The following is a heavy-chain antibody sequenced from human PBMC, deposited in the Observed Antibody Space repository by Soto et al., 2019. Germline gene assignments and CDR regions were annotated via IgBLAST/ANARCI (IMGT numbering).Heavy chain of an antibody. CDR1: GFTFSSYA. D-gene: IGHD4-17*01. V-gene: IGHV3-30-3*01. CDR3: ARDRADYGDYAFDY. CDR2: ISYDGSNK. J-gene: IGHJ4*02. Sequence: QVQLVESGGGVVQPGRSLRLSCAASGFTFSSYAMHWVRQAPGKGLEWVAVISYDGSNKYYADSVKGRFTISRDNSKNTLYLQMNSLRAEDTAVYYCARDRADYGDYAFDYWGQGTLVTVSS.